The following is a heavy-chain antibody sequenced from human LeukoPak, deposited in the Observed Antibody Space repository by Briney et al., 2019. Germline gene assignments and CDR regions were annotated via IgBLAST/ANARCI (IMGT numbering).Heavy chain of an antibody. J-gene: IGHJ5*02. CDR3: ATTAAAGTRLAWFDP. CDR1: GGSISSYNW. D-gene: IGHD6-13*01. Sequence: SETLSLTCVVSGGSISSYNWWSWVRQPPGKGLEWIGEIYHSGSTNYNPSLKSRVTISLDKSKNQFSLKLSSVTAAVTAVYYCATTAAAGTRLAWFDPWGQGTLVTVSS. CDR2: IYHSGST. V-gene: IGHV4-4*02.